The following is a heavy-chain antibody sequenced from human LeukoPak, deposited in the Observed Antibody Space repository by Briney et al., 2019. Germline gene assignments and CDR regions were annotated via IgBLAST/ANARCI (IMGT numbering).Heavy chain of an antibody. CDR1: GFTFSSYA. D-gene: IGHD3-10*01. V-gene: IGHV3-30-3*01. CDR3: AKDRMVRGVIIVPHFDY. CDR2: ISYDGSNK. Sequence: PGGSLRLSCAASGFTFSSYAMHWVRQAPGKGLEWVAVISYDGSNKYYADSVKGRFTISRDNSQNTLYLQMNSLRAEDTAVYYCAKDRMVRGVIIVPHFDYWGQGTLVTVSS. J-gene: IGHJ4*02.